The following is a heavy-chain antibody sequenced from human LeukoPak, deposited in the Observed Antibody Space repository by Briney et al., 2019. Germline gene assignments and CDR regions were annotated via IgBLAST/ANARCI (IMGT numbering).Heavy chain of an antibody. CDR2: VNSDGSST. CDR1: GFTFSSYW. D-gene: IGHD5-18*01. Sequence: GGSLRLSCAASGFTFSSYWMHWVRQAPGKGLVWVSRVNSDGSSTTYADSVEGRFTISRDNSKNTLYLQMNSLRAEDTAVYYCAKGGYSYGLGLAYYMDVWGKGTTVTISS. CDR3: AKGGYSYGLGLAYYMDV. J-gene: IGHJ6*03. V-gene: IGHV3-74*01.